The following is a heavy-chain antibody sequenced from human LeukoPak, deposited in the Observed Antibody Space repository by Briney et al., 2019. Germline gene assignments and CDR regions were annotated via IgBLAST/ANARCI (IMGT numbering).Heavy chain of an antibody. CDR1: GYTYTNPG. Sequence: ASVKVSCKASGYTYTNPGITWVRQAPGQGLEWMGWISAYNRDTKYAQNFQSRVTFITESSTSTAYMELRSLRSDDTAVYYCARDPSNTSGWSPYFDYWGQGTLVTVSA. J-gene: IGHJ4*02. CDR3: ARDPSNTSGWSPYFDY. D-gene: IGHD6-13*01. CDR2: ISAYNRDT. V-gene: IGHV1-18*04.